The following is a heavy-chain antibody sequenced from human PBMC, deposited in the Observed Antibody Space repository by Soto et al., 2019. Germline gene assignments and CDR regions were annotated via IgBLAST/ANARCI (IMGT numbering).Heavy chain of an antibody. Sequence: GGSLRLSCVGSGFTFGSFWMRWVRQAPGKGLEWVSAISGSGGSTYYADSVKGRFTISRDNSKNTMYLQMHSLRAEDTAVYYCANRAGGYWGQGTLVTVSS. J-gene: IGHJ4*02. CDR3: ANRAGGY. D-gene: IGHD3-16*01. CDR2: ISGSGGST. V-gene: IGHV3-23*01. CDR1: GFTFGSFW.